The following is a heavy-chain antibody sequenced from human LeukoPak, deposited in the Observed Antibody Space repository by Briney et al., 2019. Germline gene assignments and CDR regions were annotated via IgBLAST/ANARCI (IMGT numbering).Heavy chain of an antibody. CDR2: ISAYNGNT. J-gene: IGHJ5*02. V-gene: IGHV1-18*01. Sequence: ASVKVSCKASGYTFTSYGISWVRQAPGQGLEWMGWISAYNGNTNYAQKLQGRVTMTTDTSTSTAYMELRSLRSDDTAVYYCARSGYSPDSIAVAGHWFDPWGQGTLVTVSS. CDR3: ARSGYSPDSIAVAGHWFDP. D-gene: IGHD6-19*01. CDR1: GYTFTSYG.